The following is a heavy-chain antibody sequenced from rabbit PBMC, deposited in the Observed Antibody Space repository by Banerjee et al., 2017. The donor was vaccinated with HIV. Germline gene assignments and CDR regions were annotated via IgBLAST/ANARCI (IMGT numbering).Heavy chain of an antibody. CDR2: IYTGNGST. V-gene: IGHV1S45*01. Sequence: QEQLEESGGGLVKPGASLTLTCKASGFSLSNNYWICWVRQAPGKGLEWIGCIYTGNGSTYYASWAKGRFTISKTSSTTMTLQMTSLTAADTATYFCARTPVGGTGYGDALNLWGQGTLVTVS. D-gene: IGHD6-1*01. CDR3: ARTPVGGTGYGDALNL. J-gene: IGHJ4*01. CDR1: GFSLSNNYW.